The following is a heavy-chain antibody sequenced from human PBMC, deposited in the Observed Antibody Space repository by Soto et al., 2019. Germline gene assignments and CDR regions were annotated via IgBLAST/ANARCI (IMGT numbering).Heavy chain of an antibody. J-gene: IGHJ5*02. CDR1: GYTFTSYA. Sequence: GASVKVSCKASGYTFTSYAMHWVRQAPGQRLEWMGWINAGNGNTKYSQKFQGRVTITRDTSASTAYMELSSLRSEDTAVYYCARDALVVVPAATPNWFDPWGQGTLVTVSS. V-gene: IGHV1-3*01. CDR3: ARDALVVVPAATPNWFDP. CDR2: INAGNGNT. D-gene: IGHD2-2*01.